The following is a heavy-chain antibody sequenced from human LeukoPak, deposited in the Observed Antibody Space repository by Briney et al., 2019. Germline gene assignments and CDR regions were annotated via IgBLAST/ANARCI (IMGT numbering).Heavy chain of an antibody. D-gene: IGHD6-6*01. CDR1: GYTFTSYW. CDR3: ARRIAARLPGDY. V-gene: IGHV5-51*01. CDR2: IYPGDSGT. Sequence: GESLKISCKGFGYTFTSYWIGWVRQMPGKGLEWMGIIYPGDSGTRYSPSFQGQVTISADKSISTAYLQWSSLKASDTAMYYCARRIAARLPGDYWGQGTLVTVSS. J-gene: IGHJ4*02.